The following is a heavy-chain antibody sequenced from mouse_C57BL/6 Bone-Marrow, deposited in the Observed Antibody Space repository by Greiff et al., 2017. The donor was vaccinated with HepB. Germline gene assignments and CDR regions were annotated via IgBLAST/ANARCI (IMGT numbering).Heavy chain of an antibody. Sequence: EVQLQESGGDLVKPGGSLKLSCAASGFTFSSYGMSWVRQTPDKRLEWVATISSGGSYTYYPDSVKGRFTISRDNAKNTLYLQMSSLKSEDTAMYYCARRITTVAYWYFDVWGTGTTVTVSS. CDR1: GFTFSSYG. J-gene: IGHJ1*03. V-gene: IGHV5-6*01. D-gene: IGHD1-1*01. CDR3: ARRITTVAYWYFDV. CDR2: ISSGGSYT.